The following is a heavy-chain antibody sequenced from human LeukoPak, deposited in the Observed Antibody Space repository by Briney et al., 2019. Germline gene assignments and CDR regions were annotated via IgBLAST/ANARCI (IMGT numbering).Heavy chain of an antibody. CDR2: IYHTGST. J-gene: IGHJ4*02. D-gene: IGHD3-22*01. CDR1: GNSINSDYY. Sequence: PSETLSLTCAVTGNSINSDYYWGWIRQSPGKGVQWIGSIYHTGSTYYTPSLKSRVTISVDTSKNRFSLKLSSVTAADTAVYYCAGQYDSNGYYFYWGQGTLVTVSS. CDR3: AGQYDSNGYYFY. V-gene: IGHV4-38-2*01.